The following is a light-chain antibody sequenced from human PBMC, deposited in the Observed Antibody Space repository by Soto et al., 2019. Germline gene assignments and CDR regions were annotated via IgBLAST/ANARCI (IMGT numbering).Light chain of an antibody. V-gene: IGKV3-15*01. CDR1: HSVSSS. Sequence: EVVMTHSPSTLSLSPVGRATLSCSAIHSVSSSLALYQQKPGQAPRLLISGASTRAAGIPARFSGSGSGTEFTLPISSLQSEDFAVYYCQHYNTWPWTFGQGTKVDI. CDR2: GAS. J-gene: IGKJ1*01. CDR3: QHYNTWPWT.